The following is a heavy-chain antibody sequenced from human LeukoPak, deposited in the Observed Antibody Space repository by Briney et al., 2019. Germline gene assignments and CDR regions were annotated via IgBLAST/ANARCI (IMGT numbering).Heavy chain of an antibody. CDR3: ARDLYSSGWASDY. Sequence: GGSLRLSCAASGFTFSSYAMHWVRQAPGKGLEWVAVISYDGNNKYYADSVKGRFTISRDNSKNTLYLQMNSLRAEDTALYYRARDLYSSGWASDYWGQGTLVTVSS. CDR2: ISYDGNNK. J-gene: IGHJ4*02. CDR1: GFTFSSYA. D-gene: IGHD6-19*01. V-gene: IGHV3-30-3*01.